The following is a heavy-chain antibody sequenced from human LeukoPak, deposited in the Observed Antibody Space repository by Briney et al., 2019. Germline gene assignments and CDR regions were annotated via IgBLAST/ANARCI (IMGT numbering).Heavy chain of an antibody. V-gene: IGHV6-1*01. D-gene: IGHD3-10*01. CDR3: ARVSSRVFDY. J-gene: IGHJ4*02. CDR2: TYYRSKWYN. CDR1: GDSVSINNVA. Sequence: SQTLSLTCAISGDSVSINNVAWNWIRQSPSRGLEWLGRTYYRSKWYNDYAISVKSRITINPDTSMNQFSLQLNSVTPDDTAVYYCARVSSRVFDYWGQGTLVTVSS.